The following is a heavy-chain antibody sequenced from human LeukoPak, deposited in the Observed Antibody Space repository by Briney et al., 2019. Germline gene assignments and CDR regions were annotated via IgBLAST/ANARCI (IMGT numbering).Heavy chain of an antibody. Sequence: SETLSLTCTVSGGSISSSGYYWGWIRQPPGKGLEWIGSIYYSGSTYYNPSLKSRVTISVDTSKNQFSLKLSSVTAADTAVYYCARLNPQVGATYFDYWGQGTLVTVSS. CDR2: IYYSGST. CDR1: GGSISSSGYY. CDR3: ARLNPQVGATYFDY. D-gene: IGHD1-26*01. J-gene: IGHJ4*02. V-gene: IGHV4-39*01.